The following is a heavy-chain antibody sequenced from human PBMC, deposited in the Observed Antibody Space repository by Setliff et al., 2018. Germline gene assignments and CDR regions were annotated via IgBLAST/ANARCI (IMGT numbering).Heavy chain of an antibody. J-gene: IGHJ4*02. D-gene: IGHD3-3*01. V-gene: IGHV4-34*01. CDR3: RYWSGYYNNDY. CDR1: GVSFSDYY. CDR2: INHSGST. Sequence: SETLSLTCTVYGVSFSDYYWGWVRQSPGKGLDWIGEINHSGSTNYNPSLKSRLTISVDASTNQFSLKLYSVTAADTAVYYCRYWSGYYNNDYWGQGTLVTVSS.